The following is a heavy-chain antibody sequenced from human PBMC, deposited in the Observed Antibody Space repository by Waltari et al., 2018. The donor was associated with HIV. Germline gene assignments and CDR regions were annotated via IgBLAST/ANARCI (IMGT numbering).Heavy chain of an antibody. Sequence: QLQLPGSRPGLVKPSETLSLPCTVCGGSIRSSSYYWGWIRQPPGKGLEWIGSIFDSGSTYYIPSLKSRVTISVDTSKNQFSLKLSSVTAADTAVYYCAIAYCTNGVCYNAFDIWGQGTMVTVSS. CDR1: GGSIRSSSYY. J-gene: IGHJ3*02. CDR2: IFDSGST. V-gene: IGHV4-39*01. CDR3: AIAYCTNGVCYNAFDI. D-gene: IGHD2-8*01.